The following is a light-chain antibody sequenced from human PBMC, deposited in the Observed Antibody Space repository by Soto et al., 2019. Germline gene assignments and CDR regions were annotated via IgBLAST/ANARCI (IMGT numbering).Light chain of an antibody. V-gene: IGKV1-5*01. CDR2: AAS. CDR1: QTISSW. CDR3: QQSYRTPPT. J-gene: IGKJ2*01. Sequence: DIQMTQSPSTLSGSVGDRVTITCRASQTISSWLAWYQQKPGKAPNLLIYAASLLQSGVPSRFSGSRSGTEFTLTISSLQPDDSSTYYCQQSYRTPPTFGQGTKVEI.